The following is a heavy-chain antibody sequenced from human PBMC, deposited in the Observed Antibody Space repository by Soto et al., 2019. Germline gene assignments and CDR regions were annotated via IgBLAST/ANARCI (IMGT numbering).Heavy chain of an antibody. D-gene: IGHD4-4*01. J-gene: IGHJ6*02. CDR3: VKPPVITASYYYYDMDV. V-gene: IGHV3-23*01. CDR1: GFTFSTYP. Sequence: GGSLRLSCAASGFTFSTYPMSWVRQAPGRGLEWVSGISGSGISTYYTDSVKGRFTISRDNSKNTVFLQMNSLRDEDTAVYYCVKPPVITASYYYYDMDVWGQGTTVTVSS. CDR2: ISGSGIST.